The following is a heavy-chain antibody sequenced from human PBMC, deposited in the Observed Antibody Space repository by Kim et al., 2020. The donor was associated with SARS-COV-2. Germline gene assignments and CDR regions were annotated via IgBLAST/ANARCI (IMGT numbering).Heavy chain of an antibody. J-gene: IGHJ4*02. D-gene: IGHD3-16*02. Sequence: GESLKISCKTSGYSFTTYWIAWVRQMPGKGLEWMGIIYPGDSDTRYSPSFRGQVTISADNSISTAYLQWSSLEASDTAIYYCARSYYNYVWGSDRYFDYWGQGTLVTVSS. V-gene: IGHV5-51*01. CDR1: GYSFTTYW. CDR3: ARSYYNYVWGSDRYFDY. CDR2: IYPGDSDT.